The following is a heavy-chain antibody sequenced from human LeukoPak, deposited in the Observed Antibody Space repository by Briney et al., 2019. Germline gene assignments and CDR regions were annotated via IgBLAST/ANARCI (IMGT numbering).Heavy chain of an antibody. J-gene: IGHJ4*02. V-gene: IGHV1-69*05. CDR3: ARARGGSGSGYYYVRY. CDR1: GGTFSRYA. Sequence: ASVKVSCKASGGTFSRYAISWVRQAPGQGLEWMGGIIPPSGTANYAQKFQGRVTMTRNTSISTAYMELSSLRSEDTAVYYCARARGGSGSGYYYVRYWGQGTLVTVSS. CDR2: IIPPSGTA. D-gene: IGHD3-22*01.